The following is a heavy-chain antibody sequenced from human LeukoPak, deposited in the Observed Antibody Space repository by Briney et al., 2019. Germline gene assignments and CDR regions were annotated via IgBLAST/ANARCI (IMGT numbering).Heavy chain of an antibody. CDR3: ARGLYRKHDAFDI. J-gene: IGHJ3*02. CDR1: GGTFSSYA. CDR2: IIPIFGTA. Sequence: SVTVSCKASGGTFSSYAISWVRQAPGQGLEWMGGIIPIFGTANYAQMFHGRVTIPADKSTSTAYMELSSLRSEDTAVYYCARGLYRKHDAFDIWGQGTMVTVSS. V-gene: IGHV1-69*06. D-gene: IGHD3-16*02.